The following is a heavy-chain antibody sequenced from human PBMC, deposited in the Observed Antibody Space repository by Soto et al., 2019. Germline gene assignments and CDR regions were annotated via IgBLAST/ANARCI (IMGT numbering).Heavy chain of an antibody. Sequence: SETLSLTCTVSSGSISSSDHFWAWIRRHPGKGLEWIGNIYYSGSTYYNPSLKSRVTISVDTSKNQFSLKLSSMTAADTAVYYCARVLRDYPFYYYYMDVWGKGTTVTVSS. CDR1: SGSISSSDHF. CDR2: IYYSGST. V-gene: IGHV4-39*01. D-gene: IGHD3-10*01. J-gene: IGHJ6*03. CDR3: ARVLRDYPFYYYYMDV.